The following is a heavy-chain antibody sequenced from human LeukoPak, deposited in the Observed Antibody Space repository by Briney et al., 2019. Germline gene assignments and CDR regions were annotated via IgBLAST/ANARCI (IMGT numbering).Heavy chain of an antibody. V-gene: IGHV1-2*02. D-gene: IGHD3-22*01. CDR2: INPNSGGT. Sequence: ASVKVSCKASGYTFTGYYMHWVRQAPGQGLEWMGWINPNSGGTNYAQKFQGRVTMTRDTSISTAYMELSRLRSDDTAVYYCARGYYYDSSGYSLGTDVWGKGTTVTVSS. CDR3: ARGYYYDSSGYSLGTDV. J-gene: IGHJ6*04. CDR1: GYTFTGYY.